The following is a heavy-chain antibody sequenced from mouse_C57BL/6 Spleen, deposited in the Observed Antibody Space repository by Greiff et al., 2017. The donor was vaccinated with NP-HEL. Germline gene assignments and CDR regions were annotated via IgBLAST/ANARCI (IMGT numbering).Heavy chain of an antibody. J-gene: IGHJ3*01. CDR3: ARDYYGSSRAWLAY. CDR2: INPGSGGT. V-gene: IGHV1-54*01. D-gene: IGHD1-1*01. Sequence: QVQLQQSGAELVRPGTSVKVSCKASGYAFTNYLIEWVKQRPGQGLEWIGVINPGSGGTNYNEKFKGKATLTADKSSSTAYMQLSSLTSEDSAVYFCARDYYGSSRAWLAYWGQGTLVTVSA. CDR1: GYAFTNYL.